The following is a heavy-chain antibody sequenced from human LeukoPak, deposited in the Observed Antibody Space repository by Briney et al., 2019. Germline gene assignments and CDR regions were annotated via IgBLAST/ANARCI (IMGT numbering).Heavy chain of an antibody. J-gene: IGHJ3*02. Sequence: PGGSLRLSCAASGFNFSNYGMNWIRQTPGKGLEWVYFIGSDANDKRYGDSVKGRFAISRDNSKNSLFLEMNRLTVQDTAVYYCANQDGTYDIWGQGTMVSVFS. CDR3: ANQDGTYDI. V-gene: IGHV3-30*02. CDR1: GFNFSNYG. CDR2: IGSDANDK.